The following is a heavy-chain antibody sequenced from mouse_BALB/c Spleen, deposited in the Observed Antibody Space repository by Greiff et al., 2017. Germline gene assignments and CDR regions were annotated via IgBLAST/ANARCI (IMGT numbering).Heavy chain of an antibody. D-gene: IGHD2-10*02. CDR3: AREVWSSMDY. Sequence: QVQLQQSGAELAKPGASVKMSCKASGYTFTSYWMHWVKQRPGQGLEWIGYINPSTGYTEYNQKFKDKATLTADKSSSTAYMQLSSLTSEDSAVYYCAREVWSSMDYWGQGTSVTVSS. CDR2: INPSTGYT. V-gene: IGHV1-7*01. J-gene: IGHJ4*01. CDR1: GYTFTSYW.